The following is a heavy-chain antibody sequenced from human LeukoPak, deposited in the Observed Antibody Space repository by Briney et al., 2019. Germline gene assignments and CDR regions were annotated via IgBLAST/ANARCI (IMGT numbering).Heavy chain of an antibody. Sequence: GGSLRLSCAASGFTFSSYGMHWVRQAPGKGLEWVAVIWYDGSNKYYADSVKGRFTISRDNSKNTLYLQMNSLRAEDTAVYYCARGSLWFGEHDYDFDYWGQGTLVTVSS. D-gene: IGHD3-10*01. CDR3: ARGSLWFGEHDYDFDY. V-gene: IGHV3-33*03. CDR2: IWYDGSNK. CDR1: GFTFSSYG. J-gene: IGHJ4*02.